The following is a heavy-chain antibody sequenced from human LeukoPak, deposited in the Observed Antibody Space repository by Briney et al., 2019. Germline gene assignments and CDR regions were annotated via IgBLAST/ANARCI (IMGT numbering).Heavy chain of an antibody. CDR1: GFTFSSYW. V-gene: IGHV3-7*03. J-gene: IGHJ4*02. D-gene: IGHD1-14*01. CDR2: IKQDGSEK. Sequence: GGSLRLSCAASGFTFSSYWMSWVRQAPGKGLEWVANIKQDGSEKYCVDSVKGRFTISRDNAKTSLYLQMNSLRAEDTAVYFCAKPARTDYADYWGQGTLVTVAS. CDR3: AKPARTDYADY.